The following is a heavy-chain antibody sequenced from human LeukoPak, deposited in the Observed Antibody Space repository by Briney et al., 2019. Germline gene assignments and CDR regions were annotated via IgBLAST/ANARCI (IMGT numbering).Heavy chain of an antibody. Sequence: GSLRLSCAASGFTFSSYSMNWVRQAPGKGLEWVSSISSSSSYIYYADSVKGRFTISRDNAKNSLYLQMNSLRAEDTAVYYCARMNTYYYDSSGYFNSRPPRRYFDYWGQGTLVTVSS. D-gene: IGHD3-22*01. CDR3: ARMNTYYYDSSGYFNSRPPRRYFDY. CDR2: ISSSSSYI. V-gene: IGHV3-21*01. J-gene: IGHJ4*02. CDR1: GFTFSSYS.